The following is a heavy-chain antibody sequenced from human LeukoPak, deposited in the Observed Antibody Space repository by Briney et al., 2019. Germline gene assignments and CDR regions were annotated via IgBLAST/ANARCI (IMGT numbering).Heavy chain of an antibody. CDR2: INYSGTT. Sequence: SETLSLTCTVSGGAIISDNFYWGWVRQPPGKGLEWVGSINYSGTTYYNPSLRSRVSISVDTSRTQFFLRLNSVSAADTAVYYRGRLVDSWGQGILVTVSS. J-gene: IGHJ4*02. CDR3: GRLVDS. CDR1: GGAIISDNFY. D-gene: IGHD6-6*01. V-gene: IGHV4-39*01.